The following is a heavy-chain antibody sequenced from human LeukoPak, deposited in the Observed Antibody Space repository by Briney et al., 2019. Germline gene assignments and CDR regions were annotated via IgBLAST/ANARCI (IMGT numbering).Heavy chain of an antibody. V-gene: IGHV3-9*01. CDR3: AKGYCSRTRCYIDY. J-gene: IGHJ4*02. Sequence: GGSLRLSCAASGFTFDDYVMHWVRQAPGKGLEWVSGISWNSGSIAYADSVKGRFTISRDNAKNSLYLQMNSLRVEDTALYYCAKGYCSRTRCYIDYWGQGTLVTVSS. CDR1: GFTFDDYV. D-gene: IGHD2-2*02. CDR2: ISWNSGSI.